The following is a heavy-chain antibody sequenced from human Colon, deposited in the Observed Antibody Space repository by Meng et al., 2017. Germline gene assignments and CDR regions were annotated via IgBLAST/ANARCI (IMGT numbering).Heavy chain of an antibody. CDR1: GGSIYIGSYY. V-gene: IGHV4-31*03. J-gene: IGHJ5*01. CDR3: ARLAGPKSQIVVVSADS. Sequence: SETLSLTCTISGGSIYIGSYYWSWIRQRPGKGLEWIGSIYYNGETFSNPSLRSRLSLSADTSKSQFSLDLSSVTAADTAVYYCARLAGPKSQIVVVSADSWGPGRLVTVSS. D-gene: IGHD2-15*01. CDR2: IYYNGET.